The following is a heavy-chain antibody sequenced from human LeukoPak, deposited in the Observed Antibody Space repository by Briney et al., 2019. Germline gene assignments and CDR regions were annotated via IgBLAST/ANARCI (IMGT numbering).Heavy chain of an antibody. D-gene: IGHD6-13*01. CDR1: GYTFTSYD. J-gene: IGHJ4*02. V-gene: IGHV1-8*01. Sequence: ASVKVSCKAPGYTFTSYDINWVRQATGQGLEWMGWMNPNSGNTGYAQKFQGRVTMTRNTSISTAYMELSSLRSEDTAVYYCARGHIAAAGTYDYWGQGTLVTVSS. CDR3: ARGHIAAAGTYDY. CDR2: MNPNSGNT.